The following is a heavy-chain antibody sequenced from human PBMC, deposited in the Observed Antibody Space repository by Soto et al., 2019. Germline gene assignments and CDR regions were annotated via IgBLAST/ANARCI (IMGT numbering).Heavy chain of an antibody. Sequence: SVKVSCKTSGGTFRNHIITWVRQAPGQGLEWMGRVIPLLDITNYAQKFQGRVTITRDTSASTAYMELSSLRSEDTAVYYCARDLGGWPDYWGQGTLVTVSS. V-gene: IGHV1-69*04. CDR3: ARDLGGWPDY. D-gene: IGHD2-15*01. CDR2: VIPLLDIT. CDR1: GGTFRNHI. J-gene: IGHJ4*02.